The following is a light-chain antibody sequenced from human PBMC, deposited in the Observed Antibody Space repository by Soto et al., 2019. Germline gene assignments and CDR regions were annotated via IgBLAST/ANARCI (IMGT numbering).Light chain of an antibody. J-gene: IGKJ2*01. CDR1: QTVSSNY. CDR2: GAS. Sequence: VLTQSPGTLSLSPGERATLSCRASQTVSSNYLASYQQKPGQAPRLLIYGASSRATGIPDRFSGSGSGTDFTLTISRLEPEDFAVYYCQQYGSSISYTFGQGTKLEIK. V-gene: IGKV3-20*01. CDR3: QQYGSSISYT.